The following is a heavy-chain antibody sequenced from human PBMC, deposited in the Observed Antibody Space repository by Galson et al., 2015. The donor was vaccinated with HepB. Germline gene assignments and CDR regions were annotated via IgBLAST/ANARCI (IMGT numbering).Heavy chain of an antibody. J-gene: IGHJ4*02. CDR1: GFTFSSYA. CDR3: AKDLERLSDSSGYYYVSFDY. CDR2: ISGSGGST. D-gene: IGHD3-22*01. Sequence: SLRLSCAASGFTFSSYAMSWVRQAPGKGLEWVSTISGSGGSTYYADSVKGRFTISRDNSKNTLYLQMNSLRAEDTAVYYCAKDLERLSDSSGYYYVSFDYWGQGTLVTVSS. V-gene: IGHV3-23*01.